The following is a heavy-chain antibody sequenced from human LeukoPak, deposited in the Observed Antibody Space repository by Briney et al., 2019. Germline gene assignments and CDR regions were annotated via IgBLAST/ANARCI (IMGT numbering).Heavy chain of an antibody. Sequence: GGSLRLSCAASGFTFSSYAMHWVRQAPGKGLEYVSAITNNGGTTYYANSVKGRFTISRDNSKNTLYLQMGSLKGDDMAVYYCAREELGYDYWGQGTLVTVSS. D-gene: IGHD1-26*01. CDR1: GFTFSSYA. J-gene: IGHJ4*02. CDR2: ITNNGGTT. CDR3: AREELGYDY. V-gene: IGHV3-64*01.